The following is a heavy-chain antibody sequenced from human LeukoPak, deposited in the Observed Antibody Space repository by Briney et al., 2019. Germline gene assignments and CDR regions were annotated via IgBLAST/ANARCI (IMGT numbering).Heavy chain of an antibody. D-gene: IGHD5-24*01. CDR3: ARVGEKAFHLWPEIDY. Sequence: GGSLRLSCAASGFTFSSYWMSWVRQAPGKGLEWVANIKQDGSEKYYVDSVKGRFTISRDNAKNSLYLQMNSLRAEDTAVYYCARVGEKAFHLWPEIDYWGQGTLVTVSS. CDR2: IKQDGSEK. V-gene: IGHV3-7*01. CDR1: GFTFSSYW. J-gene: IGHJ4*02.